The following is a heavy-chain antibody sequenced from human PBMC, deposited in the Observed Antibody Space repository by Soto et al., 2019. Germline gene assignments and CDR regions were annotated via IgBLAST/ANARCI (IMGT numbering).Heavy chain of an antibody. CDR1: GASITRSSYY. J-gene: IGHJ6*02. D-gene: IGHD2-21*02. CDR2: IHSHSGSN. V-gene: IGHV4-39*01. CDR3: ARPGDAYGLDV. Sequence: QLQLHESGPGLVKPSETLSLTCSVSGASITRSSYYWAWIRQPPGKGLEWIASIHSHSGSNYYDPSLKGRVLISVDTSKNHFSLNLSSVTAADTAVYYCARPGDAYGLDVWGQGTTVTVSS.